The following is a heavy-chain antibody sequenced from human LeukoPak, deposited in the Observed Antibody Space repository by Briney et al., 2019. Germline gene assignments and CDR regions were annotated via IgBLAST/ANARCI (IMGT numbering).Heavy chain of an antibody. V-gene: IGHV3-21*01. D-gene: IGHD3-9*01. Sequence: GGSLRLSCAASGFTFSSYSMNWVRQAPGKGLEWVSSISSSSSYIYYADSVKGRFTISRGNAKNSLYLQMNSLRAEDTAVYHCARLPTLYYDILTGYHDYWGQGTLVTVSS. CDR1: GFTFSSYS. CDR2: ISSSSSYI. J-gene: IGHJ4*02. CDR3: ARLPTLYYDILTGYHDY.